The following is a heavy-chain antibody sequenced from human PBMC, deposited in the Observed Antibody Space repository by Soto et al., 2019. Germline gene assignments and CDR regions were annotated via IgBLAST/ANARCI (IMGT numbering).Heavy chain of an antibody. CDR1: GGSVSSGSYY. V-gene: IGHV4-61*01. CDR3: ARTKYYYDSSGYYPDRHFDI. Sequence: PSETLSLTCTVSGGSVSSGSYYWSWIRQPPGKGLEWIGYIYYSGSTNYNPSLKSRVTISVDTSKNQFSLKLSSVTAADTAVYYCARTKYYYDSSGYYPDRHFDIWGLGTMVTVSS. D-gene: IGHD3-22*01. CDR2: IYYSGST. J-gene: IGHJ3*02.